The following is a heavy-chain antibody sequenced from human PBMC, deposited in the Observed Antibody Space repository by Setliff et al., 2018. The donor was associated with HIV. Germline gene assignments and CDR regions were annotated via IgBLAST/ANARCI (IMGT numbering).Heavy chain of an antibody. CDR2: IYPGDSDT. J-gene: IGHJ4*02. CDR1: GYSFTSYW. D-gene: IGHD6-13*01. Sequence: GESLKISCKGSGYSFTSYWIGWVRQMPGKGLEWMGIIYPGDSDTRYSPPFQGQVTISADKSISTAYLQWSSLKASDTAMYYCARRMWQQDSKFMYYFDYWGQGTLVTVSS. V-gene: IGHV5-51*01. CDR3: ARRMWQQDSKFMYYFDY.